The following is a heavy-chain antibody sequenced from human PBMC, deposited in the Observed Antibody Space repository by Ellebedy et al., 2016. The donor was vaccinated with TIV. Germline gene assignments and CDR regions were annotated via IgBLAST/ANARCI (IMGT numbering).Heavy chain of an antibody. V-gene: IGHV4-4*02. CDR2: VYLSGGT. D-gene: IGHD6-19*01. CDR1: GASISSNNW. CDR3: ARYSSGWYSFDY. Sequence: SETLSLXXAVSGASISSNNWWSWIRQSPGKGLEWIGEVYLSGGTNYNPSLKSRVTISVDTSKNQFSLKLSSVTAADTAVYSCARYSSGWYSFDYWGQGTLVTVSS. J-gene: IGHJ4*02.